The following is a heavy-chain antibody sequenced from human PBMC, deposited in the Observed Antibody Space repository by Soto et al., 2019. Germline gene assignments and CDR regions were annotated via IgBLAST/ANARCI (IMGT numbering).Heavy chain of an antibody. D-gene: IGHD3-22*01. Sequence: GGSLRLSCVVSGLTVSSNSMNWVRQAPGKGLEWVSIIYSGGRTNYADSVKGRFAISRDTSRNTLYLQMSTLRVEDTAVYYCARDMQLFSFGYQRGNYFDYWGQGALVTVLL. CDR3: ARDMQLFSFGYQRGNYFDY. J-gene: IGHJ4*02. V-gene: IGHV3-66*01. CDR2: IYSGGRT. CDR1: GLTVSSNS.